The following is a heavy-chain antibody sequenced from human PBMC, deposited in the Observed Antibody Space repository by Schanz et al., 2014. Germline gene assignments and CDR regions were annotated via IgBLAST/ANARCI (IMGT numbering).Heavy chain of an antibody. D-gene: IGHD3-10*01. J-gene: IGHJ4*02. CDR2: ISGSGAST. CDR1: GFVFRTFA. CDR3: AKDQGSYGSGSYSYFDY. Sequence: EVQLVESGGDLVQPGGSLRVSCAASGFVFRTFAMYWVRQAPGKGLEWVSAISGSGASTYYADSVKGRFTISRDNSKNTLYLQMNSLRAEDTAVYYCAKDQGSYGSGSYSYFDYWGQGTLATVSS. V-gene: IGHV3-23*04.